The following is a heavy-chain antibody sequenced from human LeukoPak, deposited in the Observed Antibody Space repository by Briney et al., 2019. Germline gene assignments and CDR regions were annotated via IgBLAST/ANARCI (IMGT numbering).Heavy chain of an antibody. V-gene: IGHV4-59*01. CDR2: IYYSGST. D-gene: IGHD6-13*01. J-gene: IGHJ4*02. CDR1: GGSISTYY. CDR3: ARSSTWFRPNDY. Sequence: PSETLSLTCTVSGGSISTYYWSWIRQPPGKELEWIGYIYYSGSTTYNPSLKSRVTISVDTSKNQFSLKLTSVTAADTAVYYCARSSTWFRPNDYWGQGTLVTVSS.